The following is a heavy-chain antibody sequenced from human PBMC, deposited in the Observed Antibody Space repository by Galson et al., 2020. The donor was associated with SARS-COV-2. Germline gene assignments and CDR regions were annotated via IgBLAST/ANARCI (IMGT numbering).Heavy chain of an antibody. CDR2: ISWHDGII. CDR1: GLKFDDYA. D-gene: IGHD5-12*01. CDR3: AKGRLNSGQSGGAYDV. Sequence: SLKISCLASGLKFDDYALHWVRQLPGKGLQRVSGISWHDGIISYADSVRGRFIISRDNDRRSLFLEMRSLRPGDTAFYFCAKGRLNSGQSGGAYDVWGLGTSVSVST. J-gene: IGHJ3*01. V-gene: IGHV3-9*01.